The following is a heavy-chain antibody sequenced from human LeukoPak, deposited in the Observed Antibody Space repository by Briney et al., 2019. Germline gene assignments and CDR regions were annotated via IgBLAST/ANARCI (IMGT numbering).Heavy chain of an antibody. D-gene: IGHD4-23*01. CDR3: VTGGNSGSVY. J-gene: IGHJ4*01. CDR1: GFTFSGSA. V-gene: IGHV3-73*01. Sequence: GGSLRLSCAASGFTFSGSALHWVRQASGKGLEWVGRIRSKANSYATAYAASVKGRFTISRDDSKNTAYLRMISLKTEDTAVYYCVTGGNSGSVYWGQGTLVTVSS. CDR2: IRSKANSYAT.